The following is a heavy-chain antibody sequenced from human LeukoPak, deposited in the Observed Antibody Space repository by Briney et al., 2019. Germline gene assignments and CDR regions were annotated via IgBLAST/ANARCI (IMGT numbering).Heavy chain of an antibody. D-gene: IGHD3-22*01. V-gene: IGHV4-4*02. CDR2: FFHSGST. CDR3: ARGIPGYFNTSGYYYDY. Sequence: PSETLSLTCAVSGGSISSSYWWSWVRQPPGKGLEWIGEFFHSGSTNYNPSLKRRVTISVDKSRNQFSLRLSSVTAADTAVYYCARGIPGYFNTSGYYYDYWGQGTLVTVSS. J-gene: IGHJ4*02. CDR1: GGSISSSYW.